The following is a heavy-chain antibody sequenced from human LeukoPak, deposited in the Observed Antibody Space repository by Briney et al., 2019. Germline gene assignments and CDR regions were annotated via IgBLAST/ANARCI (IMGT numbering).Heavy chain of an antibody. CDR1: GYTFASSG. V-gene: IGHV1-18*01. J-gene: IGHJ4*02. Sequence: ASVKVSCKASGYTFASSGISWVRQAPGQGLEWMGWINPNSGGTNYAQKFQGRVTMTRDMSTSTVYMELSSLRSEDTAVYYCARESYGPFDYWGQGTLVTVSS. CDR2: INPNSGGT. D-gene: IGHD3-10*01. CDR3: ARESYGPFDY.